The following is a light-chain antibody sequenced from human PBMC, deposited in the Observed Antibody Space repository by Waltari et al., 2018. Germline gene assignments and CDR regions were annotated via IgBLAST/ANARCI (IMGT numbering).Light chain of an antibody. CDR2: RNN. Sequence: QAGLTQPPSVSKGLRQTATLSCTGNSNNVGNQGAAWLQQHQGQPPKLLPYRNNNRPSGISDRFSASRSGNTASLTITGLQPEDEADYCCSAWDSDLRGYVFGTGTKVTVL. V-gene: IGLV10-54*04. CDR3: SAWDSDLRGYV. CDR1: SNNVGNQG. J-gene: IGLJ1*01.